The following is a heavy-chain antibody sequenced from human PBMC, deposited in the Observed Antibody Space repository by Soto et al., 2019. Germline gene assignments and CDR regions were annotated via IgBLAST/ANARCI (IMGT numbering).Heavy chain of an antibody. CDR1: GFTFSSYA. CDR2: ISGSGGST. V-gene: IGHV3-23*01. CDR3: AKDSTYYYGSGSYYNHYYGMDV. J-gene: IGHJ6*02. Sequence: GGSLRLSCAASGFTFSSYATSWVRQAPGKGLEWVSAISGSGGSTYYADSVKGRFTISRDNSKNTLYLQMNSLRAEDTALYYCAKDSTYYYGSGSYYNHYYGMDVWGQGTTVTVSS. D-gene: IGHD3-10*01.